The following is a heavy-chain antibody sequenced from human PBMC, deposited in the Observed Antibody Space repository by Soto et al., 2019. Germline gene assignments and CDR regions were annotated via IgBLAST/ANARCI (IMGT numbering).Heavy chain of an antibody. CDR3: AVWSALTQYYFDS. CDR2: AYHSGTT. CDR1: GASFSGTY. V-gene: IGHV4-59*13. Sequence: SETLSLTCAVSGASFSGTYWSWIRQAPGKGLEWIGYAYHSGTTVYNPSLKSRVSISVDTPKKRVSLRLNSVTAADTAVYYCAVWSALTQYYFDSWGHGTLVTVSS. J-gene: IGHJ4*01. D-gene: IGHD3-3*01.